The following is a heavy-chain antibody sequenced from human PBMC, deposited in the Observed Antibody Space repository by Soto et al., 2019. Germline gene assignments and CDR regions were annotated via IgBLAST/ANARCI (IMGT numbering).Heavy chain of an antibody. D-gene: IGHD3-10*01. V-gene: IGHV4-61*01. J-gene: IGHJ6*02. CDR1: GGSVNSDNYY. Sequence: QVQLQESGPGLVKPSETLSLTCTVSGGSVNSDNYYWSWIRQPPGKRLEWSGSLYYSGSTNYNPSRKSRVTISVDTSKNQFALKLSSVTAADTAVNSGPRESREFSSSGGLDVWGQGTTVTVPS. CDR2: LYYSGST. CDR3: PRESREFSSSGGLDV.